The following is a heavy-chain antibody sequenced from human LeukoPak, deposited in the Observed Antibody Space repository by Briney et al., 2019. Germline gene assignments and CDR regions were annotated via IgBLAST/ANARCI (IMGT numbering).Heavy chain of an antibody. Sequence: PSETLSLTCTVSGGSISSYYWSWIRQPPGKGLEWIGYIYYSGSTNYNPSLRSRVTISVDTSKNQFSLKLSSVTAADTAVYYCAKDRAVVVVAATPLDYWGQGTLVTVSS. D-gene: IGHD2-15*01. J-gene: IGHJ4*02. CDR1: GGSISSYY. CDR3: AKDRAVVVVAATPLDY. CDR2: IYYSGST. V-gene: IGHV4-59*01.